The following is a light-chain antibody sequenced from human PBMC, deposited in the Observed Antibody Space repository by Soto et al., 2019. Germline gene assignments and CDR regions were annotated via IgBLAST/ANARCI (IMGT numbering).Light chain of an antibody. CDR1: QSVSSS. Sequence: EIVLTQSPATLSLSPGERATLSCRASQSVSSSLAWYQQQPGQAPRLLFYDASKRASGIPARFSGSGSGTDFTLTISSLEPDDLAVYYCQQRYRWPGAFGQGTKVEIK. J-gene: IGKJ1*01. CDR3: QQRYRWPGA. CDR2: DAS. V-gene: IGKV3-11*01.